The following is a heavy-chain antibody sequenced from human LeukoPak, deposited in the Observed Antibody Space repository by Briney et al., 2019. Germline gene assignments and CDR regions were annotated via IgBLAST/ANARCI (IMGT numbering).Heavy chain of an antibody. Sequence: PGGSLRLSCAASGFTFSSYSMNWVRQAPGKGLEWVSYISSSSSTIYYADSVKGRFTISRDNAKNSLYLQMNSLRAEDTAVYYCARDAHYYDSSGYYYGMDVWGQGTTVTVSS. J-gene: IGHJ6*02. CDR2: ISSSSSTI. D-gene: IGHD3-22*01. V-gene: IGHV3-48*04. CDR3: ARDAHYYDSSGYYYGMDV. CDR1: GFTFSSYS.